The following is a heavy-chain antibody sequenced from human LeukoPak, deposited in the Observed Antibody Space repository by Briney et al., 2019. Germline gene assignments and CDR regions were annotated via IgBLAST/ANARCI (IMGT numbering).Heavy chain of an antibody. D-gene: IGHD6-6*01. CDR3: AGSLAARLVY. CDR2: IYTSGST. V-gene: IGHV4-4*09. J-gene: IGHJ4*02. Sequence: SETLSLTCTVSGGSISSYYWSWIRQPPGKGLEWIGYIYTSGSTNYNPSLKSRVTISVDTSKNQFFLKLSSVTAADTAVYYCAGSLAARLVYWGQGTLVTVSS. CDR1: GGSISSYY.